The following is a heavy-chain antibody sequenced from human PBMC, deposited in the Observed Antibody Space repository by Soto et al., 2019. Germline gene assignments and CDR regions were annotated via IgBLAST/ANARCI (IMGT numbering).Heavy chain of an antibody. J-gene: IGHJ4*02. CDR3: AKDSEFYGSFDY. CDR2: ISYDGSNK. V-gene: IGHV3-30*18. Sequence: SLRLSCAATGFTFSSYGMHWVRQAPGKGLEWVAVISYDGSNKYYADSVKGRFTISRDNSKNTLYLQMNSLRAEDTAVYYCAKDSEFYGSFDYWGQGTLVTVSS. CDR1: GFTFSSYG. D-gene: IGHD4-17*01.